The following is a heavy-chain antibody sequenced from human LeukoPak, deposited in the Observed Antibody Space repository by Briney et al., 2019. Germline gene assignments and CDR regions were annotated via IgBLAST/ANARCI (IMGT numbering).Heavy chain of an antibody. CDR2: INPKTGAT. J-gene: IGHJ4*02. V-gene: IGHV1-2*02. D-gene: IGHD1-1*01. CDR1: GYVFSAYY. Sequence: GASVKVSCKTSGYVFSAYYVHWVRQFPGQGLGWLGWINPKTGATNYALNFQGRVTMTRDTAISTAFLELRGLRSDDTAVYYCASPIGIWGQGTLVTVSS. CDR3: ASPIGI.